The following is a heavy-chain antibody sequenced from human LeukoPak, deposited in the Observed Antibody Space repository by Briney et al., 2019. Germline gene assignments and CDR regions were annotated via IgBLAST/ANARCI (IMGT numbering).Heavy chain of an antibody. Sequence: HGASVKVSCKASGYTFTGYYMHWVRQAPGQGLEWMGWINPNSGGTNYAQKFQGRVTMTRDTSISTAYMELSRLRSDDTAVYYCARGNYYDTSGYGNYNWFDPWGQGTLVTVSS. CDR3: ARGNYYDTSGYGNYNWFDP. J-gene: IGHJ5*02. D-gene: IGHD3-22*01. CDR2: INPNSGGT. V-gene: IGHV1-2*02. CDR1: GYTFTGYY.